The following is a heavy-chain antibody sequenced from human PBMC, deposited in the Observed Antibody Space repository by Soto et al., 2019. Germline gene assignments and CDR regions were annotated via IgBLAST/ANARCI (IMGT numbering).Heavy chain of an antibody. J-gene: IGHJ4*02. D-gene: IGHD5-18*01. CDR3: AKGVSQYTPLALFDY. Sequence: QPGGSLRLSCAAPGFTFSSYAMSWVRQAPGKGLEWVSTISSSDGRTYSTDSVKGRFTISRDNSRNTAYLQMNSLRVEDTAVYYCAKGVSQYTPLALFDYWGRGTLVTVSS. V-gene: IGHV3-23*01. CDR1: GFTFSSYA. CDR2: ISSSDGRT.